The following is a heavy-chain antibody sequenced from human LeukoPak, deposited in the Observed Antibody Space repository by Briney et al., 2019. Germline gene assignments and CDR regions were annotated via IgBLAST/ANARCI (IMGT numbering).Heavy chain of an antibody. CDR3: ARDEGFSRFTMVRGADY. CDR1: GYTFTSYG. CDR2: ISAYNGNT. Sequence: ASVKVSCKASGYTFTSYGISWVRQAPGQGLEWMGWISAYNGNTNYAQKLQGRVTMTTDTSTSTAYMELRSLRSDDTAVYYCARDEGFSRFTMVRGADYWGQGTLVTVSS. J-gene: IGHJ4*02. V-gene: IGHV1-18*01. D-gene: IGHD3-10*01.